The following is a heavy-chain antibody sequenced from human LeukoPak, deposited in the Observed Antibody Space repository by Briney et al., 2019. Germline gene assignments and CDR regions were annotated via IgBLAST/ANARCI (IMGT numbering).Heavy chain of an antibody. CDR2: IVVGSGNT. Sequence: PVKVSCKASGFTFTSSAVQWVRQARGQRLEWIGWIVVGSGNTNYAQKFQERVTITRDMSTSTAYMELSSLRSEDTAVYYCAADLRGAARPLDYYYYMDVWGKGTTVIISS. D-gene: IGHD6-6*01. J-gene: IGHJ6*03. CDR1: GFTFTSSA. CDR3: AADLRGAARPLDYYYYMDV. V-gene: IGHV1-58*01.